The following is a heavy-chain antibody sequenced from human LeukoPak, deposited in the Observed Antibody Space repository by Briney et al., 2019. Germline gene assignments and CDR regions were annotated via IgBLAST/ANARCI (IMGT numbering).Heavy chain of an antibody. CDR2: ISYDGSNK. Sequence: TGGSLRLSCAASGFTFNSYAMHWVRQAPGKGLEWVAVISYDGSNKHYADSVKGRLTISRDYSKNTMYLQMNSLRIEDTAVYYCARDRDWAFDIWGQGTMVTVSS. V-gene: IGHV3-30*19. D-gene: IGHD2-21*01. CDR3: ARDRDWAFDI. CDR1: GFTFNSYA. J-gene: IGHJ3*02.